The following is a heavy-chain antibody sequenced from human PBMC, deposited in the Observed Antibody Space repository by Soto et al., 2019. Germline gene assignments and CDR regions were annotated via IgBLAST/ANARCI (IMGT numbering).Heavy chain of an antibody. V-gene: IGHV1-69*01. CDR1: GGSFSDYA. J-gene: IGHJ6*02. Sequence: QVQLVQSGAEVKKPGSSVKVSCQASGGSFSDYAISWVRQAPGQGLEWMGGIIPMLGIADNAQKFQGRVIITADEYTSTVYMELRSLRSEDTAVYYCARCPQPPDTADPYAVDVWGQGTRVIVSS. CDR2: IIPMLGIA. CDR3: ARCPQPPDTADPYAVDV. D-gene: IGHD5-18*01.